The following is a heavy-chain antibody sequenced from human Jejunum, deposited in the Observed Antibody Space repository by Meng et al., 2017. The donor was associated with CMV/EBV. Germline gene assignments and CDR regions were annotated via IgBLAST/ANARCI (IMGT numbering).Heavy chain of an antibody. D-gene: IGHD4-17*01. J-gene: IGHJ4*02. CDR2: VYYTGSA. CDR3: ASSTTVTPRFDS. Sequence: HLQLQESGPGLVGSSETLSLTCTVSGGSIISSDYYWVWIRQPPGKGLEWIGSVYYTGSAYYNTSLKSRVTMFVDTSKNQFSLKLSSLSAADTAVYYCASSTTVTPRFDSWGQGTLVTVSS. CDR1: GGSIISSDYY. V-gene: IGHV4-39*01.